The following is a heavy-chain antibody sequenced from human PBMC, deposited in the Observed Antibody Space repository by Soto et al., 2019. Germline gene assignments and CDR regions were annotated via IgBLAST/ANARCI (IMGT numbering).Heavy chain of an antibody. J-gene: IGHJ6*02. Sequence: SETLSLTCTVSGGSISSYYRSWIRQPPGKGLEWIGYIYYSGSTNYNPSLKSRVTISVDTSKNQFSLKLSSVTAADTAVYYCARGGQYYDFWSGDYYYYGMDVWGQGTTVTVSS. D-gene: IGHD3-3*01. CDR2: IYYSGST. CDR1: GGSISSYY. V-gene: IGHV4-59*01. CDR3: ARGGQYYDFWSGDYYYYGMDV.